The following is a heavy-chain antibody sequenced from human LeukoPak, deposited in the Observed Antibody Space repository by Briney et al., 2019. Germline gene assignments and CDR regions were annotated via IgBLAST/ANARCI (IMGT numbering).Heavy chain of an antibody. Sequence: PGGSLRLSCAASGFTFNKFALSWVRQAPGKGLEWVSAISGSGGSTYYADSVKGRFTISRDNSKNTLYLQMNSLRAEDTAEYYCAKGLVVPAAMSSYFDYWGQGTLVTVSS. CDR1: GFTFNKFA. V-gene: IGHV3-23*01. D-gene: IGHD2-2*01. CDR3: AKGLVVPAAMSSYFDY. CDR2: ISGSGGST. J-gene: IGHJ4*02.